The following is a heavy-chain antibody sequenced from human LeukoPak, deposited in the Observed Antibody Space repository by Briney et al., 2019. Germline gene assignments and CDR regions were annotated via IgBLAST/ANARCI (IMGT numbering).Heavy chain of an antibody. V-gene: IGHV4-34*01. CDR2: INHSGST. CDR1: GGTFSGYY. CDR3: ARGLRGSGAVAGWWSGHWFDP. Sequence: SETLSLTCAVYGGTFSGYYWSWLRQPPGKGLEWIGEINHSGSTNYNPSLKGRVTISVDTSKNQFSLKLSSVTAADTAVDYCARGLRGSGAVAGWWSGHWFDPWGQGTLVTVSS. D-gene: IGHD6-19*01. J-gene: IGHJ5*02.